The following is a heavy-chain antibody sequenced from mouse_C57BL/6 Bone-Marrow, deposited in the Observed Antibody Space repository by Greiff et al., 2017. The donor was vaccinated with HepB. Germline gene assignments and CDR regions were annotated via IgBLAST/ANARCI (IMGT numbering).Heavy chain of an antibody. Sequence: QVTLKESGPGILQPSQTLSLTCSFSGFSLSTFGMGVGWIRQPSGKGLEWLAHIWWDDDKYYNPALKSRRKISKDTSKNQVFLKIANVDTADTATYYCARIARPYYDYDGFAYWGQGTLVTVSA. CDR2: IWWDDDK. J-gene: IGHJ3*01. V-gene: IGHV8-8*01. CDR3: ARIARPYYDYDGFAY. D-gene: IGHD2-4*01. CDR1: GFSLSTFGMG.